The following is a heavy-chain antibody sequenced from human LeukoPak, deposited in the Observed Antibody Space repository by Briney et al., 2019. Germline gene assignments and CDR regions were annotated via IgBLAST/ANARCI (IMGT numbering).Heavy chain of an antibody. CDR3: ARAGAYHFDN. J-gene: IGHJ4*02. CDR1: GFTFTDYW. CDR2: INTDTRGT. Sequence: GGSLRFSCAASGFTFTDYWMHWVRQVPGKGLVWVSIINTDTRGTYYADSVKGRFTISRGNAKSILYLQMDSLRAEDTAVYYCARAGAYHFDNWGQGTLVTVSS. V-gene: IGHV3-74*01. D-gene: IGHD3-16*01.